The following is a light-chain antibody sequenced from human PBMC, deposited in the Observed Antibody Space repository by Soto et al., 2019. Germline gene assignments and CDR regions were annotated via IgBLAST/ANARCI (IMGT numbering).Light chain of an antibody. CDR2: EVS. V-gene: IGLV2-14*01. Sequence: QSVLTQPASVSGSPGQSITISCTGTSSDVGGYNYVSWYQQHPGKAPKLMIYEVSNRPSGVSNRFSGSKSGNTASLTISGLQAEDEADYYCSSYTSSSRVFGGGTKVTGL. CDR1: SSDVGGYNY. CDR3: SSYTSSSRV. J-gene: IGLJ2*01.